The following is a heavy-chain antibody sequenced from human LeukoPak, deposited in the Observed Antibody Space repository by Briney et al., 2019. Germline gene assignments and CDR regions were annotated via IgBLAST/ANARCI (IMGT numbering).Heavy chain of an antibody. J-gene: IGHJ4*02. Sequence: SDTLSLICGVSGWSISSPNWWTWVRQPPGKGLEWIGEFHLNGRTNDNPSLRSRLTMSVAHAENHITPKLAVVSCAGTATYYCAREGGPYRPIDYSGRGILVTVSS. V-gene: IGHV4-4*02. CDR1: GWSISSPNW. D-gene: IGHD1-14*01. CDR2: FHLNGRT. CDR3: AREGGPYRPIDY.